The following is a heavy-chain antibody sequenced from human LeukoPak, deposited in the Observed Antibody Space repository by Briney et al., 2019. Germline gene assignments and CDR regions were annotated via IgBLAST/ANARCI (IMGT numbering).Heavy chain of an antibody. D-gene: IGHD4/OR15-4a*01. Sequence: GGTLRLSCVGPGGTFSSYVMCWVRQDPREGGQGGAVIWHDESNRYYTESVKSRFTISRDNPKNIMYLQMNSLGAEDTAVYYCARREAKVVSYGLDVWGKGTTVTVST. CDR3: ARREAKVVSYGLDV. CDR1: GGTFSSYV. V-gene: IGHV3-33*07. CDR2: IWHDESNR. J-gene: IGHJ6*04.